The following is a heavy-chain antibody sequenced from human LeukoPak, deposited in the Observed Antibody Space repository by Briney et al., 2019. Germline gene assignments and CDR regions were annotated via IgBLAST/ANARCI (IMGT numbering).Heavy chain of an antibody. CDR1: GFTFSSYW. V-gene: IGHV3-7*01. CDR3: ARVGYAHAFDI. Sequence: PGGSLRLSCAASGFTFSSYWMSSVRQAPGKGLEWVANIKQDGSEKYYVDSVKGRFTISRDNAKNSLYLQMNSLRAEDTAVYYCARVGYAHAFDIWGQGTMVTVSS. D-gene: IGHD1-1*01. CDR2: IKQDGSEK. J-gene: IGHJ3*02.